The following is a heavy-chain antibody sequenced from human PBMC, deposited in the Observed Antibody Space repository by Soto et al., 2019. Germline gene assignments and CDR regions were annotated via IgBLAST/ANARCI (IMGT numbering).Heavy chain of an antibody. J-gene: IGHJ4*02. CDR1: GYTFTSYA. CDR2: INAGNGNT. Sequence: ASVEVSCKASGYTFTSYAMHWVRQAPGQRLEWMGWINAGNGNTKYSQKFQGRVTITRDTSASTAYMEPNSLRSEDTAVYYCARYPGSDARIQLWLLVYWGQGTLVTVSS. D-gene: IGHD5-18*01. V-gene: IGHV1-3*01. CDR3: ARYPGSDARIQLWLLVY.